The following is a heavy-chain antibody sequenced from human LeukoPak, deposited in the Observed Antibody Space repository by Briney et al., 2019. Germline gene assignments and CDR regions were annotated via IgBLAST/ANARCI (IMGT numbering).Heavy chain of an antibody. CDR2: IYYSGST. CDR1: GGSISSYY. J-gene: IGHJ4*02. D-gene: IGHD3-3*01. Sequence: SETLSLTCTVSGGSISSYYWSWIRQPPGKGLEWIGYIYYSGSTNYNPSLKSRVTISVDTSKNQFSLKLSSVTAADTAVYYCARREPPYDFWSGYRGSTFDYWGQGTLVTVSS. V-gene: IGHV4-59*08. CDR3: ARREPPYDFWSGYRGSTFDY.